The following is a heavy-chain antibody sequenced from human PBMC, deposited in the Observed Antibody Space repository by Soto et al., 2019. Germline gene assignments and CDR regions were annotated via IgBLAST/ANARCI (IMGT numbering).Heavy chain of an antibody. CDR2: IYYSGST. D-gene: IGHD6-19*01. CDR1: GGSISSYY. V-gene: IGHV4-59*01. CDR3: AREGQVTGYSSGFDY. Sequence: SETLSLTCTVSGGSISSYYWIWIRQPPGKGLEWIGYIYYSGSTNYNPSLKSRVTISVDTSKNQFSLKLSSVTAADTAVYYCAREGQVTGYSSGFDYWVQGTLVTVSS. J-gene: IGHJ4*02.